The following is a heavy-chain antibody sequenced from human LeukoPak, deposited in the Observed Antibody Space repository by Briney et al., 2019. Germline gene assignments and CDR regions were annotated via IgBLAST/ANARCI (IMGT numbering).Heavy chain of an antibody. V-gene: IGHV3-30*18. CDR1: GFTFSTYG. CDR3: AKDGDYYGSGSKGYYFDY. Sequence: PGRSLRLSCAASGFTFSTYGMHWVRQAPGKGLEWVAVISYDGRNKYYPDSVKGRFTFTKDNSKNTLYLQMNSLRAEDTAVYYCAKDGDYYGSGSKGYYFDYWGQGTLVTVSP. D-gene: IGHD3-10*01. J-gene: IGHJ4*02. CDR2: ISYDGRNK.